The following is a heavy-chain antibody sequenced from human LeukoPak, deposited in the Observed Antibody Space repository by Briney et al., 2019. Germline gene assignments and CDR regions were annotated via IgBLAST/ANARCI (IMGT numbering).Heavy chain of an antibody. V-gene: IGHV3-30*04. J-gene: IGHJ4*02. Sequence: GGSLRLSCAASGFTFSSYAMHWVRQAPGKGLEWVAVISYDGSNKYYADSVKGRFTISRDNSKNTLYLQMNSLRAEDTAVYYCARAPQRRPGIAAAGTTSFFDYWGQGTLVTVSS. CDR3: ARAPQRRPGIAAAGTTSFFDY. D-gene: IGHD6-13*01. CDR1: GFTFSSYA. CDR2: ISYDGSNK.